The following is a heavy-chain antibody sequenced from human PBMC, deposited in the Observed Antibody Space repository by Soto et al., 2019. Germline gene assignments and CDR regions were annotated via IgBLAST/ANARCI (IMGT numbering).Heavy chain of an antibody. J-gene: IGHJ4*02. CDR3: AKDGYDSNGGYFDY. V-gene: IGHV3-23*01. CDR2: IRGRGGNT. D-gene: IGHD3-22*01. CDR1: GFTFSSYA. Sequence: EVQLLESGGGLVQPGESLRLSCAASGFTFSSYAMSWVRQAPGKGLEWVSSIRGRGGNTYYADSVKGRFTISRDNSKNTLSLQMNRLRVEDTAIYYCAKDGYDSNGGYFDYWGRGTLVTVSS.